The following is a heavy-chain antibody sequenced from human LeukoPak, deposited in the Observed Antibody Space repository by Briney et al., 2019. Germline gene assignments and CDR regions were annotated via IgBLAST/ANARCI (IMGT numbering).Heavy chain of an antibody. CDR1: GFTVSSNY. V-gene: IGHV3-53*01. CDR2: IYSGGST. CDR3: ARVSSDYYYYGMDV. J-gene: IGHJ6*02. Sequence: PGGPLRLSCAASGFTVSSNYMSWVRQAPGKGLEWVSVIYSGGSTYYADSVKGRFTISRDNSKNTLYLQMNSLRAEDTAVYYCARVSSDYYYYGMDVWGQGTTVTVSS.